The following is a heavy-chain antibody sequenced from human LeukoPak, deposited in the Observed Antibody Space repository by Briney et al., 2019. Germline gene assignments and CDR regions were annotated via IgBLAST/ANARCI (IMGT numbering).Heavy chain of an antibody. J-gene: IGHJ3*02. Sequence: GGSLRLSCEASGFTFTDYWMHWVRQAPGEGLVWVSRINADGGTTRYADSVRGRFTISRDNARNTVHLQMNNLRADDTAVYYCARGRFGELSVATFDIWGQGTMVTVSS. D-gene: IGHD3-10*01. V-gene: IGHV3-74*01. CDR3: ARGRFGELSVATFDI. CDR1: GFTFTDYW. CDR2: INADGGTT.